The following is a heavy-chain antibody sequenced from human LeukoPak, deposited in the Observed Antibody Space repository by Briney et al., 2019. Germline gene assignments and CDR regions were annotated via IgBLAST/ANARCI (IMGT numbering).Heavy chain of an antibody. V-gene: IGHV4-39*07. Sequence: SETLSLTCTVSGDSISSSTYYWGWIRQPPGKGLEWIGEINHSGSTNYNPSLKSRVTISVDTSKNQFSLKLSSVTAADTAVYYCARASPTPSTVTIVYWGQGTLVTVSS. CDR2: INHSGST. D-gene: IGHD4-17*01. CDR3: ARASPTPSTVTIVY. CDR1: GDSISSSTYY. J-gene: IGHJ4*02.